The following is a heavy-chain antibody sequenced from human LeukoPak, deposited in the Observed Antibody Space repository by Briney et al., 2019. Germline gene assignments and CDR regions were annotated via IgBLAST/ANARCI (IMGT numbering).Heavy chain of an antibody. V-gene: IGHV1-18*01. D-gene: IGHD2-2*01. CDR2: ISAYNGNT. J-gene: IGHJ4*02. CDR3: ARARAYCSSTSCHEALGGY. CDR1: GYTFTSYG. Sequence: ASVKVSCKASGYTFTSYGISWVRQAPGQGLEWVGWISAYNGNTNYAQKLQGRVTMTTDTSTSTAYMELRSLRSDDTAVYYCARARAYCSSTSCHEALGGYWGQGTLVTVSS.